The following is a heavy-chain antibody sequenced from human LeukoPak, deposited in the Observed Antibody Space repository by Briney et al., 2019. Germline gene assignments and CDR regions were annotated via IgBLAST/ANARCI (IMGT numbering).Heavy chain of an antibody. D-gene: IGHD3-9*01. Sequence: ASVKVSCKVSGYTLTELSMHWVRQAPGQGLEWMGIINPSGGSTSYAQKFQGRVTMTRDMSTSTVYMELSSLRSEDTAVYYCARRYYDILTDYYFLDYWGQGTLVTVSS. CDR1: GYTLTELS. CDR3: ARRYYDILTDYYFLDY. V-gene: IGHV1-46*01. J-gene: IGHJ4*02. CDR2: INPSGGST.